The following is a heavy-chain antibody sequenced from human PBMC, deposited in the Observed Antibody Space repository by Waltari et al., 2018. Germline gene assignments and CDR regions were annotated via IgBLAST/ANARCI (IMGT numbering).Heavy chain of an antibody. CDR2: IWYDGSNK. V-gene: IGHV3-33*01. CDR1: GFTFSSYG. CDR3: ARGIISRGAPFY. D-gene: IGHD3-10*01. J-gene: IGHJ4*02. Sequence: QVQLVESGGGVVQPGRSLRLSCAASGFTFSSYGMPWVRQAPGKGLEWVAVIWYDGSNKYYADSVKGRFTISRDNSKNTLYLQMNSLRAEDTAVYYCARGIISRGAPFYWGQGTLVTVSS.